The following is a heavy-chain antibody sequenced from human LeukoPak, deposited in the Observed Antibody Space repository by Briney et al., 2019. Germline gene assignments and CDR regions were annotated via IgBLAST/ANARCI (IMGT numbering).Heavy chain of an antibody. CDR3: ARDNYGYDAFDI. J-gene: IGHJ3*02. CDR1: GGTFSSYA. V-gene: IGHV1-18*01. D-gene: IGHD4-17*01. CDR2: ISAYNGNT. Sequence: ASVKVSCKASGGTFSSYAISWVRQAPGQGLEWMGWISAYNGNTNYAQKLQGRVTMTTDTSTSTAYMELRSLRSDDTAVYYCARDNYGYDAFDIWGQGTMVTVSS.